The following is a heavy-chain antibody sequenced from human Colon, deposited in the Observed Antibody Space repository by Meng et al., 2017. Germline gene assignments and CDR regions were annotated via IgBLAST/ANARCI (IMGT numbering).Heavy chain of an antibody. D-gene: IGHD5-18*01. CDR3: AKGRRGFSYGPDH. CDR2: MSGSGATK. J-gene: IGHJ5*02. V-gene: IGHV3-23*04. CDR1: GFAFRNYA. Sequence: VQLVGAGGGLEPPGGSLGRACAGSGFAFRNYAMSWVRQVPGKGLEWVSVMSGSGATKYYADSVKGRFTISRDNSKNTLFLEMNSLRVEDTAVYFCAKGRRGFSYGPDHWGQGTLVTVSS.